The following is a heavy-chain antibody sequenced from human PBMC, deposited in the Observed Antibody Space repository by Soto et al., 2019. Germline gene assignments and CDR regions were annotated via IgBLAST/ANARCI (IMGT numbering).Heavy chain of an antibody. CDR3: ASTLYYYDSSGYFSYDFDI. J-gene: IGHJ3*02. CDR1: GFTFSSYW. V-gene: IGHV3-7*03. Sequence: GGSLRLSCAASGFTFSSYWMSWVRQAPGKGLEWVANIKQDGSEKYYVDSVKGRFTISRDNAKNSLYLQMNSLRAEDTAVYYCASTLYYYDSSGYFSYDFDIWGQGPIVTVSS. D-gene: IGHD3-22*01. CDR2: IKQDGSEK.